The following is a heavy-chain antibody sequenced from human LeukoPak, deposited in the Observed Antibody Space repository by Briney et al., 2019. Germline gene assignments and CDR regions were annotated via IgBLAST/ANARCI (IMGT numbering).Heavy chain of an antibody. D-gene: IGHD2-2*01. CDR2: ISGSGATI. CDR3: AKHIVVVPAASAAFDV. J-gene: IGHJ3*01. Sequence: GGSLRLSCAASGFTFSSYAMSWVRQAPGKGLEWVSSISGSGATIYYADSVKGRFTISRDNSKNTLYLQMNSLRAEDTAVYYCAKHIVVVPAASAAFDVWGQGTMVIVSS. V-gene: IGHV3-23*01. CDR1: GFTFSSYA.